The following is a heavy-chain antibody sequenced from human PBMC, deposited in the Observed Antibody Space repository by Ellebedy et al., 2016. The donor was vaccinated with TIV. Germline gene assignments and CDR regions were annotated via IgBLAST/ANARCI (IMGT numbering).Heavy chain of an antibody. D-gene: IGHD6-19*01. Sequence: GGSLRLSCAASGFTFSNYWMSWVRKAPGQGLEWVANIKQDGSEKYYVDSVKGRFSISRDNAKNSLYVQMNSLTDEDTAVYYCARDQWLGRAYYFDSWGQGTLVTVSS. CDR1: GFTFSNYW. CDR2: IKQDGSEK. V-gene: IGHV3-7*01. CDR3: ARDQWLGRAYYFDS. J-gene: IGHJ4*02.